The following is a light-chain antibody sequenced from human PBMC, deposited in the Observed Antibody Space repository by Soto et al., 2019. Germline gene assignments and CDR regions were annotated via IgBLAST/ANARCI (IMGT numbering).Light chain of an antibody. CDR3: QEYDSYSGT. J-gene: IGKJ1*01. Sequence: DIQMTQSPSTLSASVGDRVTITCRASQSISSWLAWYQQKPGKAPKLLIYDASSLESGVPSRFSGRGSGTEFNLTISSLQPDDFATYYCQEYDSYSGTFGEGTKV. V-gene: IGKV1-5*01. CDR1: QSISSW. CDR2: DAS.